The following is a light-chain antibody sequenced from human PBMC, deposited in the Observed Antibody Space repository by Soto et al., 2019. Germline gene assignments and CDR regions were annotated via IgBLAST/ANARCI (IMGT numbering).Light chain of an antibody. CDR1: QYINNY. CDR2: AAY. Sequence: DIPMTQSPSSLSTSVGDRVTITCRASQYINNYLNWYQQKPGKAPKLLIFAAYNLQSGVPSRFSGSRSGTDFTLTISSLQPEDVATYYCQQSYSTPPYTFGQGTKLDMK. V-gene: IGKV1-39*01. CDR3: QQSYSTPPYT. J-gene: IGKJ2*01.